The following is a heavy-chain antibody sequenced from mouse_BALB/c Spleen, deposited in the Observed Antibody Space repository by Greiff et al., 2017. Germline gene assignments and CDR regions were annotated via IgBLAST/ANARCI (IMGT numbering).Heavy chain of an antibody. CDR1: GFTFSSYT. D-gene: IGHD3-1*01. CDR2: ISNGGGST. Sequence: EVQVVESGGGLVQPGGSLKLSCAASGFTFSSYTMSWVRQTPEKRLEWVAYISNGGGSTYYPDTVKVRFTISSDNAKNTLYLQMSSLKSEDTAMDYCARHVGDYYAMDYWGQGTSVTVSS. V-gene: IGHV5-12-2*01. J-gene: IGHJ4*01. CDR3: ARHVGDYYAMDY.